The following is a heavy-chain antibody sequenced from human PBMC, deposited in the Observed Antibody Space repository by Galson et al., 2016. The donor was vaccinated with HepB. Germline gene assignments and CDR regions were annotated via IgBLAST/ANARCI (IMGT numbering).Heavy chain of an antibody. CDR3: VRDGPFSDIDLDV. J-gene: IGHJ6*04. Sequence: SLRLSCAASGFSFSSYWMYWVRQAPGQGLVWVSHIDTDGRSSYYADSVKGRFTISRDNAENTLSLKMNRMRSEDTAVDFCVRDGPFSDIDLDVWGKGTTVTVSS. D-gene: IGHD2-15*01. V-gene: IGHV3-74*01. CDR1: GFSFSSYW. CDR2: IDTDGRSS.